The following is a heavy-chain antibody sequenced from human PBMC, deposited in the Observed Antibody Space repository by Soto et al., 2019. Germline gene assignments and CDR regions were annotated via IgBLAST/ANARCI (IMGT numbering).Heavy chain of an antibody. V-gene: IGHV1-18*01. CDR3: ARQGSWPYYYYGLDV. CDR1: GYTFTTSG. J-gene: IGHJ6*02. D-gene: IGHD1-26*01. Sequence: QVQLVQSGPEVKKPGASVKVSSEASGYTFTTSGISWVRQAPGQGLEWMGWISTYNGDTNSAQKFQGRVTMTADTSTGTVYMELMSLKSDDTAVYYCARQGSWPYYYYGLDVWGQGTTVTVSS. CDR2: ISTYNGDT.